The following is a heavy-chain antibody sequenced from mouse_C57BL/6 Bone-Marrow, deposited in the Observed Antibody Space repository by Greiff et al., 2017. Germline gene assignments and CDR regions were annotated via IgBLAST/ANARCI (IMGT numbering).Heavy chain of an antibody. V-gene: IGHV1-85*01. D-gene: IGHD1-2*01. CDR1: GYTFTSYD. CDR3: AREDTTARRGFAY. J-gene: IGHJ3*01. CDR2: IYPRDGST. Sequence: VQLQQSGPELVKPGASVKLSCKASGYTFTSYDINWVKQRPGQGLEWIGWIYPRDGSTKYNEKFKGKATLTVDTSSSTAYMELHSLTSEDSAVYFCAREDTTARRGFAYWGQGTLVTVSA.